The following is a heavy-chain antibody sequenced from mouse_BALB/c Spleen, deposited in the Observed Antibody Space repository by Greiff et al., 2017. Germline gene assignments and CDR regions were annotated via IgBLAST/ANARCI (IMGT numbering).Heavy chain of an antibody. J-gene: IGHJ4*01. Sequence: QVQLQQSGAELARPGASVKMSCKASGYTFTSYTMHWVKQRPGQGLEWIGYINPSSGYTNYNQKFKDKATLTADKSSSTAYMQLSSLTSEDSAVYYCARERYRYDEGYYAMDYWGQGTSVTVSS. CDR2: INPSSGYT. CDR3: ARERYRYDEGYYAMDY. D-gene: IGHD2-14*01. V-gene: IGHV1-4*01. CDR1: GYTFTSYT.